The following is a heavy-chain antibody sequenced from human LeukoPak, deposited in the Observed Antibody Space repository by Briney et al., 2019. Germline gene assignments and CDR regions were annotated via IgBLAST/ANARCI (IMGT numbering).Heavy chain of an antibody. CDR2: ISYDGSNK. J-gene: IGHJ4*02. CDR3: AKEASGTDSGYDGIFDY. V-gene: IGHV3-30*18. CDR1: GFTFSSYG. D-gene: IGHD5-12*01. Sequence: GGSLRLSCAASGFTFSSYGMHWVRQAPGKGLEWVAVISYDGSNKYYADSVKGRFTISRDNSKNTLYPQMNSLRAEDTAVYYCAKEASGTDSGYDGIFDYWGQGTLVTVSS.